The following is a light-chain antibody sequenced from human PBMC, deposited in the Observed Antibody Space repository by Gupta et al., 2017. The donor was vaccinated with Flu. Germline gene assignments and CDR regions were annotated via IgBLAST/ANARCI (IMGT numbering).Light chain of an antibody. CDR1: QTISIY. CDR2: AAS. V-gene: IGKV1-39*01. CDR3: QQRYSTMYT. J-gene: IGKJ2*01. Sequence: DIQMTQSPSSLSASVGDRVTITCRASQTISIYLNWYQQKPGKAPKFLIYAASSLQSGVPSRFSGSGSGTDFTLTISNRQPEDFATYYCQQRYSTMYTFGQGTKLE.